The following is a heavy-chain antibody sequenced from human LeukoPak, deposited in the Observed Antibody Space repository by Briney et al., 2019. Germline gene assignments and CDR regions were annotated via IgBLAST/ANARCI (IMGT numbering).Heavy chain of an antibody. V-gene: IGHV4-39*01. CDR2: IYYSGST. Sequence: SETLSLTCTVSGGSISSYYWGWIRQPPGKGLEWIGSIYYSGSTYYNPSLKSRVTISVDTSKNQFSLKLSSVTAADTAAYYCASGVSYYGSGSYPVTWGQGTLVTVSS. CDR3: ASGVSYYGSGSYPVT. D-gene: IGHD3-10*01. J-gene: IGHJ4*02. CDR1: GGSISSYY.